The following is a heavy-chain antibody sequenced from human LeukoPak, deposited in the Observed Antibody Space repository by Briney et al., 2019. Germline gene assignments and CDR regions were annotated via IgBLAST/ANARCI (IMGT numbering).Heavy chain of an antibody. D-gene: IGHD2-15*01. CDR2: IIPILGIA. Sequence: ASVKVSCKASGGTFSSYAISWVRQAPGQGLEWMGRIIPILGIANYAQKFQGRVTITADKSTSTAYMELSSLRSEDTAVYYCATSGGYCIGGSCYGGDYFDYWGQGTLVTVSS. V-gene: IGHV1-69*04. J-gene: IGHJ4*02. CDR3: ATSGGYCIGGSCYGGDYFDY. CDR1: GGTFSSYA.